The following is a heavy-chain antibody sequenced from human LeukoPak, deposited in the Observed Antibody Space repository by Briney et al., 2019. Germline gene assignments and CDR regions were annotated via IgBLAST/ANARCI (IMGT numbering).Heavy chain of an antibody. J-gene: IGHJ4*02. Sequence: SVKVSCKASGGTFSSHAISWVRQAPGQGLEWMGRIIPILGIANYAQKFQGRVTITADKSTSTAYMELSSLRSEDTAVYYCARDRAGKEMATITLGYWGQGTLVTVSS. CDR1: GGTFSSHA. D-gene: IGHD5-24*01. CDR3: ARDRAGKEMATITLGY. CDR2: IIPILGIA. V-gene: IGHV1-69*04.